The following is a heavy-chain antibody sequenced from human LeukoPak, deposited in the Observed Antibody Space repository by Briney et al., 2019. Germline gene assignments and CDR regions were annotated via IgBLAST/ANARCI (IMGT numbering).Heavy chain of an antibody. CDR1: GYTFIGYY. D-gene: IGHD3-10*01. V-gene: IGHV1-69*13. CDR2: IITIFGTA. J-gene: IGHJ5*02. CDR3: ARGLGYYGSGSNTEHRIWFDR. Sequence: VNVSCMASGYTFIGYYLHWVRPAPGRGVEWVGGIITIFGTANNAQKFQGRVRITADESTGTDYMELSSLRSEDTAVDYCARGLGYYGSGSNTEHRIWFDRWGKGALVTVSS.